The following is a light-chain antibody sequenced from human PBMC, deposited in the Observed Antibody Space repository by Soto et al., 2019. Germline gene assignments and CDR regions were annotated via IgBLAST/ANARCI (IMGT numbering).Light chain of an antibody. CDR3: QQYNSYSWT. CDR1: QSVKTF. CDR2: DAS. J-gene: IGKJ1*01. Sequence: TQSPGTLSLSPGERATLSCRASQSVKTFLVWYQQRPGQAPRLLIYDASSLESGVPSRFSGSGSGTEFTLTISSLQPDDFATYYCQQYNSYSWTFGQGTKVDIK. V-gene: IGKV1-5*01.